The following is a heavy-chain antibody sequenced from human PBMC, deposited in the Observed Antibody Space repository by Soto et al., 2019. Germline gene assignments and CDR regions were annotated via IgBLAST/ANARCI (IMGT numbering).Heavy chain of an antibody. J-gene: IGHJ6*02. CDR2: ISWDGGST. D-gene: IGHD3-16*01. CDR3: AKDRGGNYYGMDV. V-gene: IGHV3-43*01. Sequence: ESGGVVVQPGGSLRLSCAASGFTFDDYTMHWGRQAPGKGLEWVSLISWDGGSTYYADSVKGRFTISRDNSKNSLYLQMNSLRTEDTALYYYAKDRGGNYYGMDVWGQGTTVTVSS. CDR1: GFTFDDYT.